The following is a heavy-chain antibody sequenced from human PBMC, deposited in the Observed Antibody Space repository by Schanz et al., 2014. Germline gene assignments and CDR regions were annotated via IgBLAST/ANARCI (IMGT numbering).Heavy chain of an antibody. Sequence: QVQLVESGGGVVQPGRSLRLSCAASGFTFSNFAIHWVRQAPGKGLEWVAVISYDGSHKDYADSVKGRFTISRDNSKNTLYLQMNSLRAEDTAVYYCARDRQQLVGRIGYYYGMDVWGQGTTVTASS. CDR3: ARDRQQLVGRIGYYYGMDV. CDR1: GFTFSNFA. J-gene: IGHJ6*02. D-gene: IGHD6-13*01. CDR2: ISYDGSHK. V-gene: IGHV3-30*04.